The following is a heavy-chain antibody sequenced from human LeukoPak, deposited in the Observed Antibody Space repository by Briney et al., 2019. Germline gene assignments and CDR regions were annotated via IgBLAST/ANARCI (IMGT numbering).Heavy chain of an antibody. D-gene: IGHD6-19*01. CDR2: ISYDGSNK. Sequence: GRSLRLSCAASGFTFSSYGMHWVRQAPGKGLEWVAVISYDGSNKYYADSVKGRFTISRDNSKHTLYLQMNSLRAEDTAVYYCAKVGSSGWTTYYFDYWGQGTLVTVSS. V-gene: IGHV3-30*18. CDR3: AKVGSSGWTTYYFDY. J-gene: IGHJ4*02. CDR1: GFTFSSYG.